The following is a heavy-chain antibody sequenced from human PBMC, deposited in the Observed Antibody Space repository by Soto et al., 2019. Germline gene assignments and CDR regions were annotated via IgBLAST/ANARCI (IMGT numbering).Heavy chain of an antibody. V-gene: IGHV6-1*01. CDR1: GDSVSSNSAA. CDR3: ARAVVVPAAIPLLYYYGMDV. J-gene: IGHJ6*02. CDR2: TYYRSKWYN. Sequence: SQTLSLTCAISGDSVSSNSAAWNWIRQSPSRGLEWLGRTYYRSKWYNDYAVSVKSRITINPDTSKNQFSLQLNSVTPEDTAVYYCARAVVVPAAIPLLYYYGMDVWGQGTTVTVSS. D-gene: IGHD2-2*01.